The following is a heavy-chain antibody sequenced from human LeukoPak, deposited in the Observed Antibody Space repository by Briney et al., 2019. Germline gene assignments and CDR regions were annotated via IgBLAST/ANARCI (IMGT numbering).Heavy chain of an antibody. J-gene: IGHJ4*02. D-gene: IGHD6-6*01. CDR1: GFTLTNYA. V-gene: IGHV3-23*01. CDR2: ISGSGGST. CDR3: ARAFTTITARFDY. Sequence: GGSLRLSCAASGFTLTNYAMSWVRQAPGQGLEWVSLISGSGGSTYYADSVKGRFSISGDISKNTLYLQMDSLRTDDTAVYFCARAFTTITARFDYWGQGTLVAVSS.